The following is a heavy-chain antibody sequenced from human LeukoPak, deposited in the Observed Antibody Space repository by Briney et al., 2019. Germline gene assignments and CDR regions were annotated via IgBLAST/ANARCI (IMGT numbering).Heavy chain of an antibody. CDR3: ARDFDQLLFSNGAFDI. CDR1: GGSISSYY. Sequence: SETLSLTCTVSGGSISSYYWSWIRQPAGKGLEWIGCIYTSGSTNYDPSLKSRVTMSVDTSKNQFSLKLSSVTAADTAVYYCARDFDQLLFSNGAFDIWGQGTMVTVPS. V-gene: IGHV4-4*07. D-gene: IGHD2-2*01. CDR2: IYTSGST. J-gene: IGHJ3*02.